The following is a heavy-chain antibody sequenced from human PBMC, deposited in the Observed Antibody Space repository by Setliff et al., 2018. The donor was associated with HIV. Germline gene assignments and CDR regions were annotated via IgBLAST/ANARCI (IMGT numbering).Heavy chain of an antibody. CDR1: GYTFTSYY. D-gene: IGHD3-3*01. V-gene: IGHV1-46*01. CDR2: INPSGGST. J-gene: IGHJ6*03. CDR3: ARDGYFNFWSGYGYYYYYMDV. Sequence: ASVKVSCKASGYTFTSYYMHWARQAPGQGLQWMGIINPSGGSTTYAQKFQGRVTMTRDTSTTTIFMELSSLRSEDTAVYYCARDGYFNFWSGYGYYYYYMDVWGKGTTVTV.